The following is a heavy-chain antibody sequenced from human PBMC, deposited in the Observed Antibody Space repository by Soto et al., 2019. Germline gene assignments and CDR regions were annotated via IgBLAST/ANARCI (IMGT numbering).Heavy chain of an antibody. D-gene: IGHD2-15*01. J-gene: IGHJ3*01. CDR2: INPGGGST. CDR3: ATYCSGGTCPPGHWN. Sequence: QVQLVQSGAEVKKPGASVKVSCKASGYTFTSYYMHWVRQAPGQGLEWMGIINPGGGSTSYAQKFQGRVTMTRDTAPSTIYMEVSSLRSEDTAVYYCATYCSGGTCPPGHWNWGKGTMVTVSS. V-gene: IGHV1-46*03. CDR1: GYTFTSYY.